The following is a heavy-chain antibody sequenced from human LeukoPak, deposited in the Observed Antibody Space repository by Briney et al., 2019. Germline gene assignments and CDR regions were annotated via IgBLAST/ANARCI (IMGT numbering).Heavy chain of an antibody. V-gene: IGHV3-7*01. CDR1: GFTFSNYW. D-gene: IGHD3-16*02. CDR3: ARDRTHLWGSYRWYWYFDL. CDR2: IKLDGSEK. J-gene: IGHJ2*01. Sequence: GGSLRLSCAASGFTFSNYWMTWVRQAPGKGLEWVASIKLDGSEKYYVDSVKGRFTISRDNAKNSLYLQMNSLRAEDTAVYYCARDRTHLWGSYRWYWYFDLWGRGTLATVSS.